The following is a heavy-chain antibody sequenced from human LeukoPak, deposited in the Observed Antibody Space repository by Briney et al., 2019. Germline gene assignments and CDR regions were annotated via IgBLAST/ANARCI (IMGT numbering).Heavy chain of an antibody. CDR2: ISSNGGST. J-gene: IGHJ3*02. CDR1: GFTFSSYA. Sequence: GGSLRLSCAASGFTFSSYAMHWVRQAPGKRLEYVSAISSNGGSTYYANSVKGRFTISRDNSKNTLYLQMNSLRAEDTAVYYCAKDGYYYDSSGYGAFDIWGQGTMVTVSS. CDR3: AKDGYYYDSSGYGAFDI. D-gene: IGHD3-22*01. V-gene: IGHV3-64*01.